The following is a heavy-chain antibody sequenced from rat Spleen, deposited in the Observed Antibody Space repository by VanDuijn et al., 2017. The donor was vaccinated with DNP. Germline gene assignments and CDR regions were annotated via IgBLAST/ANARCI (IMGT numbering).Heavy chain of an antibody. CDR1: GFXXXNYL. CDR3: ARHYTY. V-gene: IGHV2-27*01. CDR2: IQSGGNT. Sequence: KESGPXXVQXXXTLXXXCTXXGFXXXNYLFNWGHQPPGKGLEWMGRIQSGGNTDYNSALNSRRPITRETSKSQVFLKMNSVQTEDTAINFCARHYTYWGQGVMVTVSS. D-gene: IGHD1-2*01. J-gene: IGHJ2*01.